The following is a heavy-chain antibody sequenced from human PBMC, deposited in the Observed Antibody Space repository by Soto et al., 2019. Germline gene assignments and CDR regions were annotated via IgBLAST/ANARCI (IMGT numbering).Heavy chain of an antibody. J-gene: IGHJ6*02. D-gene: IGHD3-10*01. CDR1: GFTFSSYD. CDR2: IGTAGDT. V-gene: IGHV3-13*04. Sequence: EVQLVESGGGLVQPGGSLRLSCAASGFTFSSYDMHWVRQATGKGLEWVSAIGTAGDTYYPGSVKGRFTISRENAKNSLYLQMNSLRAGDTAVYYCARGFTMVRGVWWGMDVWGQGTTVTVSS. CDR3: ARGFTMVRGVWWGMDV.